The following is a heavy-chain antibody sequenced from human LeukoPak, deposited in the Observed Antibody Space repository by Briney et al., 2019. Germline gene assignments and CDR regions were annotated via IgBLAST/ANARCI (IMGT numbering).Heavy chain of an antibody. J-gene: IGHJ4*02. Sequence: PGGSLRLSCAASGFTFRSYAMSWVRQAPGKGLEWVSVISGSGGETYYADSVKGRFTISRDNSENTLHLQMNSLREEDTAVYYCAKDWGHKYNAWGFDNGGQGTLVTVSS. CDR1: GFTFRSYA. V-gene: IGHV3-23*01. D-gene: IGHD1-1*01. CDR2: ISGSGGET. CDR3: AKDWGHKYNAWGFDN.